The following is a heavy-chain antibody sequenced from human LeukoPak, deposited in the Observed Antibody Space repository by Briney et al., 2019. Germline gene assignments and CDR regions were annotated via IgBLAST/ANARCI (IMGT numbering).Heavy chain of an antibody. CDR3: ARGLGANGDY. V-gene: IGHV4-59*01. D-gene: IGHD1-26*01. CDR2: IYYSGST. J-gene: IGHJ4*02. CDR1: GGSISSYY. Sequence: PSETLSLTCTVSGGSISSYYWSWIRQPPGKGLEWIGYIYYSGSTNYNPSLKSRVTISVDTSKNQFSLKLSSVTAADTAVYYCARGLGANGDYWGQGTLVTVSS.